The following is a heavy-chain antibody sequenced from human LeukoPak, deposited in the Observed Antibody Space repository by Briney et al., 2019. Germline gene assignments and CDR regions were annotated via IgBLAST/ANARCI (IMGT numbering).Heavy chain of an antibody. V-gene: IGHV1-2*02. CDR1: GYTFTGYY. CDR2: INPNSGGT. D-gene: IGHD5-12*01. CDR3: ARDEGFVATIEAYFDY. Sequence: ASVKVSCKASGYTFTGYYMHWVRQAPGQGLERMGWINPNSGGTNYAQKFQGRVTMTRDTSISTAYMELSRLRSDDTAVYYCARDEGFVATIEAYFDYWGQGTLVTVSS. J-gene: IGHJ4*02.